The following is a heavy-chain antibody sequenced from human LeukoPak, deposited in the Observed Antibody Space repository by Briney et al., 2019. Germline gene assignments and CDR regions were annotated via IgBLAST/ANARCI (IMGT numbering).Heavy chain of an antibody. Sequence: PGGSLRLSCVVSGVTFSSHWMSWVRQAPGKGLEWVANIKQDGSERYYVDSVKGRFTISRDNAKNSVFLQINSLRAEDTAVYYCARDPNLYSGTYDTYWGQGTLVTVSS. V-gene: IGHV3-7*03. J-gene: IGHJ4*02. D-gene: IGHD1-26*01. CDR1: GVTFSSHW. CDR2: IKQDGSER. CDR3: ARDPNLYSGTYDTY.